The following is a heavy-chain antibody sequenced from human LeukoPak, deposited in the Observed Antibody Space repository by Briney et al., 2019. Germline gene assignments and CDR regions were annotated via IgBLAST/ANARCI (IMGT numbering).Heavy chain of an antibody. V-gene: IGHV3-7*01. D-gene: IGHD3-16*01. CDR1: RFTFNKYY. CDR2: INPDGSEK. Sequence: GGSLRLSCVASRFTFNKYYMSWVRQAPGKGLQWVANINPDGSEKYYVVSVKGRFTISRDNAKNSLYLQMNSLRAEDTAVYYCARTYAYDATGDRGHWGQGTLVTVSS. CDR3: ARTYAYDATGDRGH. J-gene: IGHJ4*02.